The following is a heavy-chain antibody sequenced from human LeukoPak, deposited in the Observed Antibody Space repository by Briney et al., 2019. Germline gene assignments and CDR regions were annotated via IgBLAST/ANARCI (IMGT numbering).Heavy chain of an antibody. V-gene: IGHV4-38-2*02. D-gene: IGHD1-26*01. Sequence: PSETLSLTCTVSGYSINNGYYWGWIRQPPGKGLEWIGSVYHGGNTYYNPSLKSRVTISLDTSNNQFSLKLNSVTAADTALYYCARAVGYYYYMDVWGKGTTVTVSS. CDR2: VYHGGNT. J-gene: IGHJ6*03. CDR1: GYSINNGYY. CDR3: ARAVGYYYYMDV.